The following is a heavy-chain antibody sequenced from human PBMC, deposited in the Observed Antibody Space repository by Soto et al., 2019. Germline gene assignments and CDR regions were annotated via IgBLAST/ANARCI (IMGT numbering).Heavy chain of an antibody. D-gene: IGHD3-10*01. CDR3: ARADYYGSGKHDYYYYYGMDV. Sequence: PSETLSLTCTVSGGSISSGGYYWSWIRQHPGKGLEWIGYIYYSGSTYYNPSLKSRVTISVDTSKNQFSLKLSSVTAADPAVYYCARADYYGSGKHDYYYYYGMDVWGQGTTVTVSS. V-gene: IGHV4-31*03. CDR2: IYYSGST. CDR1: GGSISSGGYY. J-gene: IGHJ6*02.